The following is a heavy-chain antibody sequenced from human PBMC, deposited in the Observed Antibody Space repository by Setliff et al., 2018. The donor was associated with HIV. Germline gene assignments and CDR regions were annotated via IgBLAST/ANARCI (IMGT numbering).Heavy chain of an antibody. CDR3: ARSVPRYCSGGSCYPPLFDY. CDR1: GGSISSSSYY. V-gene: IGHV4-39*01. Sequence: KTSETLSLTCTVSGGSISSSSYYWGWIRQPPGKGLEWIGSVYYSGSTYYNPSLKSRVTISVDTSKNQFSLKLSSVTAADTAVYYCARSVPRYCSGGSCYPPLFDYWGQGTRVTVSS. J-gene: IGHJ4*02. D-gene: IGHD2-15*01. CDR2: VYYSGST.